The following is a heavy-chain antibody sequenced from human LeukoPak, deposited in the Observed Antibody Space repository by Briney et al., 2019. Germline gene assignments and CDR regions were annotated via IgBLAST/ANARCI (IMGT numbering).Heavy chain of an antibody. Sequence: GGSLRLSCAASGFTFDDYAMHWVRQAPGKGLEWVSGISWNSGSIGYADSVKGRFTISRDNAKISLYLEMNSLRAEDTAVYYCASGSYFDYWGQGTLVTVSS. CDR1: GFTFDDYA. D-gene: IGHD3-3*01. V-gene: IGHV3-9*01. CDR3: ASGSYFDY. J-gene: IGHJ4*02. CDR2: ISWNSGSI.